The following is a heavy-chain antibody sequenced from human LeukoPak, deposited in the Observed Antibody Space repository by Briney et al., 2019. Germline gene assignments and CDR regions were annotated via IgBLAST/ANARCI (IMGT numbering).Heavy chain of an antibody. J-gene: IGHJ4*02. CDR3: AKDWDFWSALDY. CDR1: GFTVSSNY. V-gene: IGHV3-53*05. D-gene: IGHD3-3*01. Sequence: GGSLRLSCAASGFTVSSNYMSWVRQAPGKGLEWVSVIYSGGSTYYADSVKGRFTISGDDSKNTVYLQMNSLRVEDTAVYYCAKDWDFWSALDYWGQGNLVTVSS. CDR2: IYSGGST.